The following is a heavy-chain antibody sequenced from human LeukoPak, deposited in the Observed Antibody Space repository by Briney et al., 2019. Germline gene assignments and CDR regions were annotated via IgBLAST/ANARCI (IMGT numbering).Heavy chain of an antibody. V-gene: IGHV1-8*01. D-gene: IGHD3-10*01. CDR2: MNPNSGNT. CDR1: GYTFTSYD. J-gene: IGHJ4*02. Sequence: ASVKVSCKASGYTFTSYDINWVRQATGQGLEWMGWMNPNSGNTGYAQKFQGRVTMTRNTSISTAYMELSSLRSEDTAVYYCAKGLRWFGDFYFNFFDYWGQGILVTVSS. CDR3: AKGLRWFGDFYFNFFDY.